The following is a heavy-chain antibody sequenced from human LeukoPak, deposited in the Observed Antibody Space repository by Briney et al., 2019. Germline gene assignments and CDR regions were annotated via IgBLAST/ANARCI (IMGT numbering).Heavy chain of an antibody. V-gene: IGHV1-8*02. CDR2: MNPNGGNT. CDR1: GYTFTHYG. D-gene: IGHD6-6*01. CDR3: ARALIAAQYYYYYYYMDV. J-gene: IGHJ6*03. Sequence: GASVKVSCKASGYTFTHYGISWVRKATGQGLEWMGWMNPNGGNTGYAQKFQGRVTMTRNTSISTAYMELSSLRSEDTAVYYCARALIAAQYYYYYYYMDVWGKGTTVTVSS.